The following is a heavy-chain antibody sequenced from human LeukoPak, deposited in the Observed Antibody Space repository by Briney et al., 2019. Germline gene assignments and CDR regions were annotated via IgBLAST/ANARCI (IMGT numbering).Heavy chain of an antibody. Sequence: SETLSLTCTVSGYSISSGYYWGWIRQPPGKGLEWIGYIYYSGSTNYNPSLKSRVTISVDTSKNQFSLKLSSVTAADTAVHYCARVGSARSLPSLRYFDYWGQGTLVTVSS. CDR3: ARVGSARSLPSLRYFDY. V-gene: IGHV4-61*01. CDR1: GYSISSGYY. D-gene: IGHD3-10*01. CDR2: IYYSGST. J-gene: IGHJ4*02.